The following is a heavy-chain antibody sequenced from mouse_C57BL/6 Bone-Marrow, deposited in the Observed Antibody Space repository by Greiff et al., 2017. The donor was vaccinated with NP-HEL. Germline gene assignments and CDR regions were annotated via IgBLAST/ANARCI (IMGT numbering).Heavy chain of an antibody. V-gene: IGHV1-69*01. D-gene: IGHD1-1*01. Sequence: QVQLQQPGAELVMPGASVKLSCKASGYTFTSYWMHWVKQRPGQGLEWIGEIGPSDSYTNYNHKFKGRSTLTVDKSSSTAYMQLVGQTSEDSAVYYCARKGYYGSKAYWGQGTLVTVSA. CDR1: GYTFTSYW. CDR2: IGPSDSYT. J-gene: IGHJ3*01. CDR3: ARKGYYGSKAY.